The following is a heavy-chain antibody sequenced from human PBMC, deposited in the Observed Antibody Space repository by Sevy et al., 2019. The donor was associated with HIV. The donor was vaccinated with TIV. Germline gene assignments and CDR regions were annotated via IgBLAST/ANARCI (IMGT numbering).Heavy chain of an antibody. CDR2: FDPEDGER. J-gene: IGHJ4*02. Sequence: ASVKVSCKVYGYTLNQLSMHWVRQAPGKGLEWMGSFDPEDGERFYAQKFQGRVTMTEDTSTDTAYMELSSLRSEDTAVYYCATTKDYYESSGCPFDYWGQGTLVTVSS. D-gene: IGHD3-22*01. CDR3: ATTKDYYESSGCPFDY. CDR1: GYTLNQLS. V-gene: IGHV1-24*01.